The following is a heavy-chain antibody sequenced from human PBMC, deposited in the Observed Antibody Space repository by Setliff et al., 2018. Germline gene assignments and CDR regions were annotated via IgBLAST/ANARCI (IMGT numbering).Heavy chain of an antibody. CDR3: ARMSTSGPHYDV. CDR2: IHAGSSNT. D-gene: IGHD2-8*02. Sequence: GASVKVSCKASGYTFSSNAFHWVRQAPGQTLEWMGWIHAGSSNTLYSQRFQDRITISRDTSATTVHMELSSLRSDDTAVYYCARMSTSGPHYDVWGQGTTVTVSS. J-gene: IGHJ6*02. V-gene: IGHV1-3*01. CDR1: GYTFSSNA.